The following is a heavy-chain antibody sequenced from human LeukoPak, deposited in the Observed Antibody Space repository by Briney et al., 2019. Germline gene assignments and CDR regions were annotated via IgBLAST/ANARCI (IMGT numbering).Heavy chain of an antibody. Sequence: PGGSLRLSCTASGFAFGCYAMACVRQAPGKRLEGGAAIGSDYDRVHEDSVKGRFSISRDNSKSRLYLQMDNLRPEDTAVYFCAKSAGVATISFDCWGQGALVTVPS. J-gene: IGHJ4*02. D-gene: IGHD5-12*01. CDR1: GFAFGCYA. CDR2: IGSDYDR. CDR3: AKSAGVATISFDC. V-gene: IGHV3-23*01.